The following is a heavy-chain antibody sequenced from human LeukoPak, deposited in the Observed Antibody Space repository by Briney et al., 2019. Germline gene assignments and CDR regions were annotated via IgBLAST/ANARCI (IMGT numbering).Heavy chain of an antibody. CDR2: INHSGST. Sequence: SETLSLTCAVYGGSFSGYYWSWIRQPPGKGLEWIGEINHSGSTNYNPSLKSRVTISVDTSKNQFSLKLSSVTAADTAVYYCAMVTQEYCYYGMDVWGQGTTVTVSS. CDR1: GGSFSGYY. V-gene: IGHV4-34*01. J-gene: IGHJ6*02. CDR3: AMVTQEYCYYGMDV. D-gene: IGHD4-23*01.